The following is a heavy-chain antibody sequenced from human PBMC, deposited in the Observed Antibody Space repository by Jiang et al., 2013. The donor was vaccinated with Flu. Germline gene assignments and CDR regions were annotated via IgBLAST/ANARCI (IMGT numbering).Heavy chain of an antibody. D-gene: IGHD3-16*02. Sequence: GPGLVKPSETLSLTCTVSGGSISSYYWSWIRQPPGKGLEWIGYIYYSGSTNYNPSLKSRVTISVDTSKNQFSLKLSSVTAADTAVYYCARRNVWGSYRPLGYFDLWGRGTLVTVSS. V-gene: IGHV4-59*08. CDR1: GGSISSYY. CDR3: ARRNVWGSYRPLGYFDL. J-gene: IGHJ2*01. CDR2: IYYSGST.